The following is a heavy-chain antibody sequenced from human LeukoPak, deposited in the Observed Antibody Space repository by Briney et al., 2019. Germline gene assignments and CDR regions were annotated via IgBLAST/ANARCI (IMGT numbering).Heavy chain of an antibody. CDR1: GFTFNSYS. V-gene: IGHV3-23*01. CDR3: ATYRQVLLPFES. J-gene: IGHJ4*02. Sequence: QAGGSLRLSCAASGFTFNSYSMIWVRQPPGKGLEWVSSIFPSGGEIHYADSVRGRFTISRDNSKSTLSLQMNSLRAEDTAIYYCATYRQVLLPFESWGQGTLVTVSS. D-gene: IGHD2-8*02. CDR2: IFPSGGEI.